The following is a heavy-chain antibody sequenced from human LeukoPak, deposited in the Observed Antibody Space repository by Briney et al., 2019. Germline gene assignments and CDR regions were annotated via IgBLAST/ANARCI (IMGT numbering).Heavy chain of an antibody. V-gene: IGHV3-23*01. CDR3: AVRISWPY. CDR1: GFTVSSTH. CDR2: ISGSGGST. D-gene: IGHD1-14*01. Sequence: GGSLRLSCAASGFTVSSTHIVWVRQAPGKGLEWVSAISGSGGSTYYTDSVKGRFTISRDNSKSTLYLQMNSLRAEDTAIYYCAVRISWPYWGQGTQVTVSS. J-gene: IGHJ4*02.